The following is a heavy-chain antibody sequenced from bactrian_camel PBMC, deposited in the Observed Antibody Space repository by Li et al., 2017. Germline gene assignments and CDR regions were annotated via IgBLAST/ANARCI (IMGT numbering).Heavy chain of an antibody. J-gene: IGHJ4*01. V-gene: IGHV3S53*01. CDR1: GYTNRRYC. D-gene: IGHD2*01. CDR2: IDNHGSV. CDR3: AADSAPAPRCMQVPVLNYQY. Sequence: HVQLVESGGGSVQAGGSLRLSCTASGYTNRRYCMGWYRQAPGKEREVVATIDNHGSVSFQRSVLGRFTISKDNDKDTLYLQMTGLKPEDTGMYYCAADSAPAPRCMQVPVLNYQYRGQGTQVTVS.